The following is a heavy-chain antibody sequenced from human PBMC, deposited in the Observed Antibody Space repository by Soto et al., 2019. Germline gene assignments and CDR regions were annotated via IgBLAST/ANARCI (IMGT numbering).Heavy chain of an antibody. Sequence: ASVKVSCKASGGTFSSYAISWVRQAPGQGLEWMGGIIPIFGTANYAQKFQGRVTITADESTSTAYMELSGLRSEDTAVYYCASSIAARPDPFYYYYGMDVWGQGTTVTVSS. CDR3: ASSIAARPDPFYYYYGMDV. J-gene: IGHJ6*02. D-gene: IGHD6-6*01. CDR1: GGTFSSYA. V-gene: IGHV1-69*13. CDR2: IIPIFGTA.